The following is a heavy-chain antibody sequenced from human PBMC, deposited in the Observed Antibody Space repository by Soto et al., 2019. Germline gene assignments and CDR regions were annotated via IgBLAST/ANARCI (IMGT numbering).Heavy chain of an antibody. CDR1: GFTFSNAW. Sequence: EVQLVESGGGLVKPGGSLRLSCAASGFTFSNAWMSWVRQAPGKGLEWVGRIKSKTDGGTTDYAAPVKGRFTISRDDSKNTLYLQMNSLRAEDTAVYYCAKPTAFRPYYYYGMDVWGQGTTVTVSS. V-gene: IGHV3-15*07. CDR2: IKSKTDGGTT. D-gene: IGHD3-3*02. J-gene: IGHJ6*02. CDR3: AKPTAFRPYYYYGMDV.